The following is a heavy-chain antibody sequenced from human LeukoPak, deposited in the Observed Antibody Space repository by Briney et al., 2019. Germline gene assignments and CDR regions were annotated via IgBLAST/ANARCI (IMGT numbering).Heavy chain of an antibody. V-gene: IGHV4-59*01. CDR2: IYYSGST. D-gene: IGHD1-7*01. Sequence: PSETLSLTCTVSGGSISSYYWSWIRQPPGKGLEGSGYIYYSGSTNYNPSLKSRVTISVDTSKNQFSLKLSSVTAADTAVYYCARVGSTGTTTDYYDYWGQGILVTVSS. CDR3: ARVGSTGTTTDYYDY. CDR1: GGSISSYY. J-gene: IGHJ4*02.